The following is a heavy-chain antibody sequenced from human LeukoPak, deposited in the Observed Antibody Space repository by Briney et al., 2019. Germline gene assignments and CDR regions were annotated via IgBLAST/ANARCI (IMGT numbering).Heavy chain of an antibody. V-gene: IGHV4-38-2*01. CDR1: GYSFTSGHY. D-gene: IGHD1-26*01. CDR2: IYHTGSA. CDR3: ARSRQRGSYSY. Sequence: PSETLSLTCSVSGYSFTSGHYWGWIRQPPGKGLEWIANIYHTGSAHYNPSLKSRVTISVDTSKNQFSLKLSSVTAADTAVYYCARSRQRGSYSYWGQGTLVTVSS. J-gene: IGHJ4*02.